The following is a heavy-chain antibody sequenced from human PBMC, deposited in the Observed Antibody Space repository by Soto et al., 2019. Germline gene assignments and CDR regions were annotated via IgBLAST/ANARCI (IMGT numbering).Heavy chain of an antibody. J-gene: IGHJ3*02. CDR3: ATYYYGSGSYSTGDAFDI. CDR2: IIPIFGTA. D-gene: IGHD3-10*01. V-gene: IGHV1-69*01. CDR1: GGTFSSYA. Sequence: QVQLVQSGAEVKKPGSSVKVSCKASGGTFSSYAISRVRQAPGQGLEWMGGIIPIFGTANYAQKFQGRVTITADESTSTAYMELSSLRSEDTAVYYCATYYYGSGSYSTGDAFDIWGQGTMVTVSS.